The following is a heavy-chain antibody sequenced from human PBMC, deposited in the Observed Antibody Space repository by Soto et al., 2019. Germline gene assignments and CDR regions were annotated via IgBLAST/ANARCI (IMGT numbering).Heavy chain of an antibody. Sequence: QVQLQESGPGLVKPSETLSLTCTVSGGSISSNYWSWIRQPPGKGLEWIGFIYYTGTTDANPSLKXXVXIXXDTSKNQFSLKLSSVTAADTAVYYCSRDRGSHVDYWGQGTLVTVSS. CDR3: SRDRGSHVDY. CDR1: GGSISSNY. V-gene: IGHV4-59*01. J-gene: IGHJ4*02. CDR2: IYYTGTT.